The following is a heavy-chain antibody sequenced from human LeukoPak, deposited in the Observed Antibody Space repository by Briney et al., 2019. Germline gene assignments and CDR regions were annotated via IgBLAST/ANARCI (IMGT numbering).Heavy chain of an antibody. CDR3: ARRKGDGYNSPFDY. V-gene: IGHV5-51*01. Sequence: GESLKISCQGSGYSFSNYWIGWVRQMPGQGLEWMGIIYPADSDTRYSPSFQGQVTISADKSINTAYLQWTSLKASDTAMYYCARRKGDGYNSPFDYWGQGTLVTVSS. CDR2: IYPADSDT. D-gene: IGHD5-24*01. J-gene: IGHJ4*02. CDR1: GYSFSNYW.